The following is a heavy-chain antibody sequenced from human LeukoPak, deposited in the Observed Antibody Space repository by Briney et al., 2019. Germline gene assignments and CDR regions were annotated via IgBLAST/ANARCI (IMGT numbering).Heavy chain of an antibody. CDR1: GGTFSSYA. V-gene: IGHV1-69*13. CDR2: IIPIFGTA. Sequence: ASVKVSCKASGGTFSSYAISWVRQAPGQGLEWMGGIIPIFGTANYAQKFQGRVAITADESTSTAYMELSSLRSEDTAVYYCATSSSWYTFDYWGQGTLVTVSS. D-gene: IGHD6-13*01. J-gene: IGHJ4*02. CDR3: ATSSSWYTFDY.